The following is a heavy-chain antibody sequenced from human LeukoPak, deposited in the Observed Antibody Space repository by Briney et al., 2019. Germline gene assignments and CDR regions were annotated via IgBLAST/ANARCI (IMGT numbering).Heavy chain of an antibody. J-gene: IGHJ4*02. D-gene: IGHD2-21*02. CDR3: ARGGDCGGDCFLY. V-gene: IGHV1-69*05. CDR1: GGTFSSYA. Sequence: ASVKVSCKASGGTFSSYAISWVRQAPGQGLEWMGGIIPIFGTANYAQKLQGRVTMTTDTSTSTAYMELRSLRSDDTAVYYCARGGDCGGDCFLYWGQGTLVTVSS. CDR2: IIPIFGTA.